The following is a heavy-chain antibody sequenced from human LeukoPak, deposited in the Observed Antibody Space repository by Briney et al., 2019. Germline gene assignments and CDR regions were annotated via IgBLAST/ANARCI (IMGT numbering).Heavy chain of an antibody. Sequence: GASVKVSCKASGYTFTTYGISWVRQAPGQGLEWMGWISAYNGNTNYVQKLQGRVTMTTDTSTSTAYMELRSLRSDDTAVYYCARGAVVVPAATPFDYWGQGTLVTVSS. D-gene: IGHD2-2*01. CDR1: GYTFTTYG. CDR2: ISAYNGNT. J-gene: IGHJ4*02. V-gene: IGHV1-18*04. CDR3: ARGAVVVPAATPFDY.